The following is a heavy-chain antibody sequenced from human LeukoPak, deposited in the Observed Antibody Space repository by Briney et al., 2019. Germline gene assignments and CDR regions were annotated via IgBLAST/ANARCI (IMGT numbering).Heavy chain of an antibody. CDR2: SRNKANSYAT. V-gene: IGHV3-72*01. CDR3: TRGAFNLNPSGGYYYYMDV. D-gene: IGHD1-14*01. J-gene: IGHJ6*03. CDR1: GFTFNDHY. Sequence: GESLRLSCAASGFTFNDHYMDWVRQAPGKGLEWVGRSRNKANSYATEYAASVKGRFTISRDDSKNSLYLQMNSLKTEDPAVYFCTRGAFNLNPSGGYYYYMDVWGKGTTVTVSS.